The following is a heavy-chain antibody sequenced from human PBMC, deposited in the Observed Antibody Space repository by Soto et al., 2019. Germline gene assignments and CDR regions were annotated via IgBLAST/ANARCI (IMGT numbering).Heavy chain of an antibody. CDR3: ARTNAFDI. CDR2: ISYSGSP. J-gene: IGHJ3*02. Sequence: SETLSLTCTVSGGSISSHYWSWIRQPPGRGLEWIGFISYSGSPNYNPSLKSRVTISVDTPKNQFSLKLNSMTAADTAVYYCARTNAFDIWGQGTMVTVSS. CDR1: GGSISSHY. V-gene: IGHV4-59*11.